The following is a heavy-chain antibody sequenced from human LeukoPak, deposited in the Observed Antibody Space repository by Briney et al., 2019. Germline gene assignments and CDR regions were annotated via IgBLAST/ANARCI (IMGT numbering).Heavy chain of an antibody. D-gene: IGHD4-11*01. V-gene: IGHV3-23*01. CDR3: AITGVRDFDS. Sequence: GGSLRLSCAASGFTFTSSTMTWVRQAPGKGLEWVSSITGGGGSSTYHADSVKGRFTISRDNSKDTLFLQMNSLRAEDTAVYYCAITGVRDFDSRGQGTLVTVSS. J-gene: IGHJ4*02. CDR1: GFTFTSST. CDR2: ITGGGGSST.